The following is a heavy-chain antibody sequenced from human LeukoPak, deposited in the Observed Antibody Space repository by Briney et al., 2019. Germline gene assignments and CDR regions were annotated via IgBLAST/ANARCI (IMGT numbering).Heavy chain of an antibody. CDR1: GGSFSGYY. CDR2: IYTSGST. CDR3: ARGVGRPGSYYYMDV. V-gene: IGHV4-34*01. Sequence: SETLSLTCAVYGGSFSGYYWSWIRQPPGKGLEWIGRIYTSGSTNYNPSLKSRVTISVDTSKNQFSLKLSSVTAADTAVYYCARGVGRPGSYYYMDVWGKGTTVTVSS. J-gene: IGHJ6*03.